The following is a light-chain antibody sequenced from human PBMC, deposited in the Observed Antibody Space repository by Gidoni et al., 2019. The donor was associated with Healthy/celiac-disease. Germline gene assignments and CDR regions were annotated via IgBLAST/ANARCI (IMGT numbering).Light chain of an antibody. J-gene: IGKJ4*01. CDR3: QQRSNWQALT. CDR2: DAS. Sequence: EIVLTQSPATLSLSPGERATLSCRASQSVSSYLAWYQQKPGQAPRLLIYDASNRATGIPARFSGSGSGTDFTLTISSLETEDFAVYYCQQRSNWQALTFXGXTKVEIK. V-gene: IGKV3-11*01. CDR1: QSVSSY.